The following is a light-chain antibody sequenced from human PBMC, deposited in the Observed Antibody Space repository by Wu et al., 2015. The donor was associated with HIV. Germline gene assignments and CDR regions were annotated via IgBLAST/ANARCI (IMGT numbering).Light chain of an antibody. CDR1: QSVRNY. CDR3: QQRSNWPWT. V-gene: IGKV3-11*01. J-gene: IGKJ1*01. CDR2: DAS. Sequence: IVLTQSPATLSLSPGERATLSCRASQSVRNYLAWFQQKPGQAPRLLIYDASNRATGIPARFSGSGSGTDFTLTISSLEPEDFALYYCQQRSNWPWTFGQGTKVEFK.